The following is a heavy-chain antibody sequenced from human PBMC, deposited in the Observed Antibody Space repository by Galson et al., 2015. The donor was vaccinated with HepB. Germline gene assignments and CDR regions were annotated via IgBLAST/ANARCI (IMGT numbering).Heavy chain of an antibody. V-gene: IGHV4-34*01. Sequence: ETLSLTCAVYGGSFSGYYWSWIRQPPGKGLEWIGEINHSGSTNYNPSLKSRVTISVDTSKNQFSLKLSSVTAADTAVYYCARGRRVGNYYGSGSYLPLDYWGQGTLVTVSS. CDR3: ARGRRVGNYYGSGSYLPLDY. D-gene: IGHD3-10*01. CDR2: INHSGST. J-gene: IGHJ4*02. CDR1: GGSFSGYY.